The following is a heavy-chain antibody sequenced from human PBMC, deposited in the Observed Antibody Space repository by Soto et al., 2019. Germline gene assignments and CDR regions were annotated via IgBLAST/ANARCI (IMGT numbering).Heavy chain of an antibody. V-gene: IGHV3-33*01. J-gene: IGHJ5*02. D-gene: IGHD5-12*01. CDR3: ARAGGGYSGYAWFDP. Sequence: GGSLRLSCAASGFTFSSYGMHWVRQAPGKGLEWVAVIWYDGSNKYYADSVKGRFTISRDNSKNTLYLQMNSLRAEDTAVYYCARAGGGYSGYAWFDPWGQGTLVTVSS. CDR2: IWYDGSNK. CDR1: GFTFSSYG.